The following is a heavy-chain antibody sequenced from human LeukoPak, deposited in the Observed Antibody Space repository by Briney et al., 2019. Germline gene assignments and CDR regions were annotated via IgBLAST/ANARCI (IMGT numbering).Heavy chain of an antibody. D-gene: IGHD4-23*01. J-gene: IGHJ4*02. CDR3: ARWGLNDGNPGLGY. V-gene: IGHV3-30*14. Sequence: PGGSLRLSCAASGFTFSNYAMHWVRQAPGKGLEWLAIISYDGSNKYYADSVKGRFTISRDNSKNMVYLQMGSLRVEDMAVYYCARWGLNDGNPGLGYWGQGTLVTVSS. CDR2: ISYDGSNK. CDR1: GFTFSNYA.